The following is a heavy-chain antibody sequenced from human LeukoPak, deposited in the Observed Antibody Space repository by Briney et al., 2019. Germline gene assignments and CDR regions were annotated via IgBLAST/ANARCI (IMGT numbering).Heavy chain of an antibody. CDR2: INPNSGGT. CDR1: GYTFTGYY. Sequence: ASVKVSCTASGYTFTGYYMHWVRQAPGQGLEWMGWINPNSGGTNYAQKFQGRVTMTRDTSISTAYMELSRLRSDDTAVYYCARDYDSSGYYYGMDVWGQGTTVTVSS. J-gene: IGHJ6*02. D-gene: IGHD3-22*01. V-gene: IGHV1-2*02. CDR3: ARDYDSSGYYYGMDV.